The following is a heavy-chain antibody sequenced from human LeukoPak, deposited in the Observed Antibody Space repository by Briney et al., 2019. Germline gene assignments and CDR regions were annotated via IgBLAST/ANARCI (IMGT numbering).Heavy chain of an antibody. D-gene: IGHD5-12*01. V-gene: IGHV4-34*01. J-gene: IGHJ4*02. CDR3: ATRYSGYESDY. Sequence: SETLSLTCAVYGGSFSGYYWSWIRQPPGKGLEWIGEINHSGSTNYNPSLKSRVTISVDTSKNQFSLKLRSVTAADTAVYYCATRYSGYESDYWGQGTLVTVSS. CDR2: INHSGST. CDR1: GGSFSGYY.